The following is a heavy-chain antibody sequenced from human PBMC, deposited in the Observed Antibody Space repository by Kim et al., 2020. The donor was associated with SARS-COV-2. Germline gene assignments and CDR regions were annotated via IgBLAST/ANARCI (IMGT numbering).Heavy chain of an antibody. CDR3: ARYCAGGACRDYYGMDV. Sequence: SVKVSCKASGGTFNNYAISWVRQAPGQGLEWMGGIIPIFDTANYAEQFQGRVTITADESTGTAYMSLSSLRSDDTAVYYCARYCAGGACRDYYGMDVWG. CDR1: GGTFNNYA. D-gene: IGHD2-8*02. J-gene: IGHJ6*02. CDR2: IIPIFDTA. V-gene: IGHV1-69*13.